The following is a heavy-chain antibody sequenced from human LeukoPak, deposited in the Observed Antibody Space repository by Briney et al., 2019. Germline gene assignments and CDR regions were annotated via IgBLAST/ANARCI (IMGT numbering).Heavy chain of an antibody. V-gene: IGHV6-1*01. CDR1: GDSVTSNSTA. J-gene: IGHJ4*02. CDR3: ARDQAGLDY. Sequence: SQTLSLTCAISGDSVTSNSTAWNWLSQSPWLDLDWLERTYYKYKWYNDYAESVKSRKNIKPDPSKNQFSLQVNSVTPEDTAVYYCARDQAGLDYWGQGTLVTVSS. CDR2: TYYKYKWYN. D-gene: IGHD6-13*01.